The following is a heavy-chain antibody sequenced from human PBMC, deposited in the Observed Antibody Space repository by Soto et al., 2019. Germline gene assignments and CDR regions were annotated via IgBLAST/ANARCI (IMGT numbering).Heavy chain of an antibody. CDR3: AGSKYYYDSSGYYFFDY. V-gene: IGHV3-30-3*01. D-gene: IGHD3-22*01. CDR2: ISYDGSNK. J-gene: IGHJ4*02. CDR1: GFTFSSYA. Sequence: PGGSLRLSCAASGFTFSSYAMHWVRQAPGKGLEWVAVISYDGSNKYYADSVKGRFTISRDNAKNSLYLQMNSLRAEDTAVYYCAGSKYYYDSSGYYFFDYWGQGTLVTVSS.